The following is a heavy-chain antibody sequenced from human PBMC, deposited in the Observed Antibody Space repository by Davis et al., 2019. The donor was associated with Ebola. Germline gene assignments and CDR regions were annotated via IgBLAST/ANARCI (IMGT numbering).Heavy chain of an antibody. V-gene: IGHV3-9*01. CDR2: ISWNSGSI. CDR3: AKDKYHLGGMDV. D-gene: IGHD2-2*01. CDR1: GFTFDDYA. Sequence: GGSLRLSCAASGFTFDDYAMHWVRQAPGKGLEWVSGISWNSGSIGYADSVKGRFTISRDNAKNSLYLQMNSLRAEDTAVYYCAKDKYHLGGMDVWGQGTTVTVSS. J-gene: IGHJ6*02.